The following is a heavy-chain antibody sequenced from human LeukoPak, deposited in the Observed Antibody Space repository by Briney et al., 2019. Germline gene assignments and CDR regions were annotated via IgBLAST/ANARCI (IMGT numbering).Heavy chain of an antibody. CDR1: GFTFSSYW. CDR3: ARWAAAGTQSATLIDM. V-gene: IGHV3-7*01. CDR2: IKQDGSEK. Sequence: GGSLRPSCAASGFTFSSYWMSWVRQAPGKGLEWVANIKQDGSEKYYVDSVKGRFAISRDNTNKSIYLQMDSLRVDDTAVYYCARWAAAGTQSATLIDMWGQGTMVTVSS. D-gene: IGHD6-13*01. J-gene: IGHJ3*02.